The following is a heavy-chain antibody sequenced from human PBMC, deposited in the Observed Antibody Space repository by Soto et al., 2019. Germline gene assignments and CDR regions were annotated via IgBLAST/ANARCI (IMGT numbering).Heavy chain of an antibody. D-gene: IGHD1-26*01. CDR2: ISYDGTKK. Sequence: LRLSCAASGFSFSSYDMYWVRQAPGKGLEWMAAISYDGTKKYYADSVKGRFTLSRDNSKNTLYLQMNSLRAGDTAVYYCAKGSYSGVYSDFDYWGQGSLVTVSS. CDR3: AKGSYSGVYSDFDY. CDR1: GFSFSSYD. J-gene: IGHJ4*02. V-gene: IGHV3-30*18.